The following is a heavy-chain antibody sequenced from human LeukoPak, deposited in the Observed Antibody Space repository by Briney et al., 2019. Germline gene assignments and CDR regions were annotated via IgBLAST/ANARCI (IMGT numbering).Heavy chain of an antibody. CDR3: ARSHSSSWQKFDY. J-gene: IGHJ4*02. CDR1: GYAFTGYY. D-gene: IGHD6-13*01. Sequence: ASVKVSCKASGYAFTGYYLQWVRQAPGQGLEWMGIINPSGGSTSYAQKFQGRATMTRDTSTSTVYMELSSLRSEDTAVYCCARSHSSSWQKFDYWGQGTRVTVSS. V-gene: IGHV1-46*01. CDR2: INPSGGST.